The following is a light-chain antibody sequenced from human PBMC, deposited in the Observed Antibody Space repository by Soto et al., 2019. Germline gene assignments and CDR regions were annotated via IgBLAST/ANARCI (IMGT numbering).Light chain of an antibody. V-gene: IGKV3-20*01. CDR3: QQYGSSPNT. Sequence: EIVLTQSPGTLSLSPGERATLSCRASQSVSSSYLAWYQQKPGQAPRLLIYGASSRATGIPDRYSGSGSGTDCTLTISRLEPEDIAVYYCQQYGSSPNTFGQGAKLEIK. CDR2: GAS. J-gene: IGKJ2*01. CDR1: QSVSSSY.